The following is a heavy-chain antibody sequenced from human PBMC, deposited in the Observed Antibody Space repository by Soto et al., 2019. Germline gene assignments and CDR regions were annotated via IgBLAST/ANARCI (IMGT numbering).Heavy chain of an antibody. CDR3: AKESMPERYGDTLFDY. CDR2: FSAGGRA. CDR1: GFSFSNYA. V-gene: IGHV3-23*01. D-gene: IGHD4-17*01. Sequence: EVQLLESGGGLVQPGGSLRLSCEASGFSFSNYALSWVRQSPGKGLEWVSTFSAGGRAYYADSVKGRFTIAKDTSKNTLHLQASSLRAEDTAVYYCAKESMPERYGDTLFDYWGQGTRVTVSS. J-gene: IGHJ4*02.